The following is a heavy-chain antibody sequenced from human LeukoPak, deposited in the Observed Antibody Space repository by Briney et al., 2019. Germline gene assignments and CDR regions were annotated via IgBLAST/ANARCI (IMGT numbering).Heavy chain of an antibody. CDR2: INHSGST. D-gene: IGHD5-24*01. J-gene: IGHJ4*02. V-gene: IGHV4-34*01. Sequence: SETLSLTCAVYGGSFSGYYWSWIRQPPGKGLEWIGEINHSGSTNYNPSLKSRVTISVDTSKNQFSLKLSSVTAADTAVYYCARGGRWLQLSSFDYWGQGTLVTVSS. CDR1: GGSFSGYY. CDR3: ARGGRWLQLSSFDY.